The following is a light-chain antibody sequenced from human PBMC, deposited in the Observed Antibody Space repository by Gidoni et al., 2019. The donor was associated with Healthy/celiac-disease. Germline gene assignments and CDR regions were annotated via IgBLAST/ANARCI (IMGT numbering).Light chain of an antibody. Sequence: SALTQPASVPGSPGPSITISCTGTSRDVGGYNYVSWYQQHPGKAPKLMIYEVSNRPSGVSNRFSGSKSGNTASLTISGLQAEDEADYYCSSYTSSSLNYVFGTGTKVTVL. V-gene: IGLV2-14*01. CDR3: SSYTSSSLNYV. CDR1: SRDVGGYNY. CDR2: EVS. J-gene: IGLJ1*01.